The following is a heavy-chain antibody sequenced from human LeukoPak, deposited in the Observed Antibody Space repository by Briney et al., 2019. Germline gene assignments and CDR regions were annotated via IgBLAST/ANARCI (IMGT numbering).Heavy chain of an antibody. D-gene: IGHD6-19*01. V-gene: IGHV1-2*02. J-gene: IGHJ5*02. CDR3: AREPGIAVAMNWFDP. Sequence: ASVKVSCKASGYTFTGYYMNWVRQAPGQGLEWMGCINPNSGGTNYAQKFQGRVTMTRDTSISTAYMELSRLRSDDTAVYYCAREPGIAVAMNWFDPWGQGTLVTVSS. CDR2: INPNSGGT. CDR1: GYTFTGYY.